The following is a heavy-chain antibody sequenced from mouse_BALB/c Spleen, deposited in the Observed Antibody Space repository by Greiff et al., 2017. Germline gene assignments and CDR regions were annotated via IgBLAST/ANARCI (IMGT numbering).Heavy chain of an antibody. CDR1: GFTFSSYT. V-gene: IGHV5-12-2*01. J-gene: IGHJ4*01. CDR2: ISNGGGST. Sequence: DVQLVESGGGLVQPGGSLKLSCAASGFTFSSYTMSWVRQTPEKRLEWVAYISNGGGSTYYPDTVKGRFTISRDNAKNTLYLQMSSLKSEDTAMYYCARRRVYYAMDYWGQGTSVTVSS. CDR3: ARRRVYYAMDY.